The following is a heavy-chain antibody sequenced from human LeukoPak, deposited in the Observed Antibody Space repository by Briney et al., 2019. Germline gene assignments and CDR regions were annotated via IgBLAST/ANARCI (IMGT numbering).Heavy chain of an antibody. CDR3: ARKGQWLVSGSYYYGMDV. CDR1: GGSISSYY. V-gene: IGHV4-59*01. Sequence: LETLSLTCTVSGGSISSYYWSWIRQPPGEGLEWIGHIYHSGSTNNNPSLKSRVTMSVDTSKNQFSLNLSSVTAADTAVYYCARKGQWLVSGSYYYGMDVWGQGTTVTVSS. CDR2: IYHSGST. D-gene: IGHD6-19*01. J-gene: IGHJ6*02.